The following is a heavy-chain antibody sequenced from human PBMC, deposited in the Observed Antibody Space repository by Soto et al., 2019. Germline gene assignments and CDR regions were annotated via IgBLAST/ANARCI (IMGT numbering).Heavy chain of an antibody. V-gene: IGHV3-15*05. J-gene: IGHJ5*02. Sequence: PGGSLRLSCAASGFSFRTTWMAWVRQAPGKGLEWVGRIKSKYAGETTDYADPVKGRFTISRDDSKDTLYLHMDSLETGDTAVYYCSTGSPFSGTVGGLDPWGQGTLVTVSS. CDR2: IKSKYAGETT. D-gene: IGHD2-15*01. CDR1: GFSFRTTW. CDR3: STGSPFSGTVGGLDP.